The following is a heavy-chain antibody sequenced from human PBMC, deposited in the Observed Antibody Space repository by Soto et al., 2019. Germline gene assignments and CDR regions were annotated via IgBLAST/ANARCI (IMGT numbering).Heavy chain of an antibody. CDR2: ISYDGSNK. CDR3: ARARGGEFDY. Sequence: QVQLVESGGGVVQPGRSLRLSCAASGFTFSSYAMHWVRQAPGKGLEWVAVISYDGSNKYYADSVKGRFTISRDNSKNTLYLKMNSLRAEDTAVYYCARARGGEFDYWGQGTLVTVSS. V-gene: IGHV3-30-3*01. CDR1: GFTFSSYA. J-gene: IGHJ4*02. D-gene: IGHD3-10*01.